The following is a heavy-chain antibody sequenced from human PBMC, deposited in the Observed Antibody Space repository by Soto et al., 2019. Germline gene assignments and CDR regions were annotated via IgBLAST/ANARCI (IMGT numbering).Heavy chain of an antibody. D-gene: IGHD3-22*01. CDR2: TSYDGDRK. J-gene: IGHJ5*02. Sequence: QVHLVESGGGVVQPGRSLRLSCAASGFDFSRHSMHWVRQAPGKGLEWVTVTSYDGDRKYYADSVKGRLTISRDNSKNTLFLQMNRLRVEDTAVYYCARGSVHYNDSTGHYLPLDPWGQGTLVTVSS. CDR3: ARGSVHYNDSTGHYLPLDP. V-gene: IGHV3-30-3*01. CDR1: GFDFSRHS.